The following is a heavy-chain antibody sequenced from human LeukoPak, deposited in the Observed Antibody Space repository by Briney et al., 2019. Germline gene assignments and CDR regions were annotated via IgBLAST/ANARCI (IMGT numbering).Heavy chain of an antibody. CDR2: IKQDGSEK. Sequence: GGSLRLSCAVSGFTFSNYWMTWVRQAPGKGLEWVANIKQDGSEKFYVDSVKGRFTISRDNAKNSLYLQMNSLRAEDKAVYYCARDSKSFDIWGQGTMVTVSS. CDR3: ARDSKSFDI. CDR1: GFTFSNYW. J-gene: IGHJ3*02. V-gene: IGHV3-7*01.